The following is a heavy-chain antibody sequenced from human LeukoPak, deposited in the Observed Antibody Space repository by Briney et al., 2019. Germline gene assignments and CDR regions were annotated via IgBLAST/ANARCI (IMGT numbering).Heavy chain of an antibody. CDR2: IYHSGNT. D-gene: IGHD4-23*01. CDR3: ARATTVDYYYYMDV. CDR1: RYSISSGYY. Sequence: SETLSLTCTVSRYSISSGYYWGWIRQPPGKGLAWIGNIYHSGNTYYNPSLKSRVTISLDTSKNQFSLKLSSVTAADTAVYYCARATTVDYYYYMDVWGKGTTVTVSS. V-gene: IGHV4-38-2*02. J-gene: IGHJ6*03.